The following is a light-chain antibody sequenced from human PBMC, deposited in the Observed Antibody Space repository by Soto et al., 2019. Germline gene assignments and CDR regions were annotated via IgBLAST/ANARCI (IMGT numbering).Light chain of an antibody. Sequence: QSALTQPASVSGSPGQSITISCTGTSSDIGGYNYVSWYQQHPGKAPKLMIYDVSNRPSGVSNRFSGSKSGNTASLTISGLQAEDEADYYCGSYTSTSTLRVFGRGTKVTVL. V-gene: IGLV2-14*01. CDR3: GSYTSTSTLRV. J-gene: IGLJ2*01. CDR2: DVS. CDR1: SSDIGGYNY.